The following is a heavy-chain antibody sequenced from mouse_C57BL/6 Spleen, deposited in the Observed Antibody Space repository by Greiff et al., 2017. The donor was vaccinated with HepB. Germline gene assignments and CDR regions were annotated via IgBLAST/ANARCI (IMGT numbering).Heavy chain of an antibody. D-gene: IGHD2-3*01. V-gene: IGHV1-72*01. J-gene: IGHJ1*03. CDR2: IDPNSGGT. Sequence: QVQLQQPGAELVKPGASVKLSCKASGYTFTSYWMHWVKQRPGRGLEWIGRIDPNSGGTKYNEKFKSKATLTVDKPSSTAYMQLSSPTSEDSAVYYCARERNDGYPSYWYFDVWGTGTTVTVSS. CDR3: ARERNDGYPSYWYFDV. CDR1: GYTFTSYW.